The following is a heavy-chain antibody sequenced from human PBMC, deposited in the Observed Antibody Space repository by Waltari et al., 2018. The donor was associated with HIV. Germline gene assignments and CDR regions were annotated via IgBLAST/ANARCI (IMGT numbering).Heavy chain of an antibody. CDR1: SGGFSRHF. J-gene: IGHJ4*02. V-gene: IGHV4-34*02. CDR2: INSGGVI. D-gene: IGHD6-13*01. CDR3: AKVNITATGTKSES. Sequence: QLQQWGTGLLRDSEFLYLTCAVYSGGFSRHFWTWVRRPRGTGLEWIGDINSGGVINHNPCRKNRVTLSVDAAKNQFSMKLTSVTATDTARYYCAKVNITATGTKSESWGQGTLVTVSS.